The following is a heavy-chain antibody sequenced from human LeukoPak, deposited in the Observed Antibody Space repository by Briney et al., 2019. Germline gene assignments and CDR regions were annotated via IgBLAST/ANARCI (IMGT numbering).Heavy chain of an antibody. CDR3: AKARWEYSSSSPFDY. CDR2: IRYDGSNK. V-gene: IGHV3-30*02. J-gene: IGHJ4*02. Sequence: GGSLRLSCAASGFTFSSYGMHWVRQVPGKGLEWVAFIRYDGSNKYYADSVKGRFTISRDNSKNTLYLQMNSLGAEDTAVYYCAKARWEYSSSSPFDYWGQGTLVTVSS. CDR1: GFTFSSYG. D-gene: IGHD6-6*01.